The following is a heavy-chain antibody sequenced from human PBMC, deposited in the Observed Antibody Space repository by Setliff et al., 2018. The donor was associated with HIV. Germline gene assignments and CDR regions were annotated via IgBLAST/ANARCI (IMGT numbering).Heavy chain of an antibody. V-gene: IGHV3-21*01. Sequence: GGSLRLSCAASGFTFSSYSMNWVRQAPGKGLEWVSSISSSSSYIYYADSVKGRFTISRDNAKNSLYLQMNSLRAEDTAVYYCARGTRTAMAQGYYGMDVWGQGTTVTVS. J-gene: IGHJ6*02. CDR2: ISSSSSYI. CDR3: ARGTRTAMAQGYYGMDV. D-gene: IGHD5-18*01. CDR1: GFTFSSYS.